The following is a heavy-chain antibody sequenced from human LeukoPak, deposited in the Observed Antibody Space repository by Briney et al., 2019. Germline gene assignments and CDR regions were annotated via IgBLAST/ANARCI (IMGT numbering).Heavy chain of an antibody. CDR3: ARDPGSASYFDY. Sequence: GGSLRLSCVASGFDFSDYAMHWVRQAPGKGLEWVALISYDGDDQYYADSVKGRFTFSRENSKNTLFLQMDAQRPDDTAVYFCARDPGSASYFDYWGQGILVAVSS. D-gene: IGHD2-2*01. V-gene: IGHV3-30-3*01. CDR2: ISYDGDDQ. J-gene: IGHJ4*02. CDR1: GFDFSDYA.